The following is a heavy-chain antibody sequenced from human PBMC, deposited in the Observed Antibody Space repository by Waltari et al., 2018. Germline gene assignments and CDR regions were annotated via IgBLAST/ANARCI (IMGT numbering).Heavy chain of an antibody. V-gene: IGHV4-30-4*08. CDR2: IYYSGST. D-gene: IGHD6-13*01. J-gene: IGHJ3*02. CDR1: GGSIRSGDYY. Sequence: QVQLQESGPGLVKPSQTLSLTCTVSGGSIRSGDYYWSWIRQPPGKGLEWIGYIYYSGSTYYNPSLKSRVTISVDTSKNQFSLKLSSVTAADTAVYYCAREQQLEPDAFDIWGQGTMVTVSS. CDR3: AREQQLEPDAFDI.